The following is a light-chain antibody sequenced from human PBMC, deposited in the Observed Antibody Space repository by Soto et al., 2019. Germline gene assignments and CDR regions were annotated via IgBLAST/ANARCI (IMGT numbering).Light chain of an antibody. CDR1: SSDVGGYNY. CDR2: DVS. Sequence: QSALTQPASVSGSPGQSITISCTGTSSDVGGYNYVSWYQQHPGKAPKLMIYDVSNRPSGVSNRFSGSKSGNTASLTISGLKAEDEADSYCSSYTSSSTVVFGGGTKVTVL. J-gene: IGLJ2*01. CDR3: SSYTSSSTVV. V-gene: IGLV2-14*01.